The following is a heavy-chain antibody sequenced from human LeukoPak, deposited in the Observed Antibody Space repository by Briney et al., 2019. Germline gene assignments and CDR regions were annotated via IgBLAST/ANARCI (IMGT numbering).Heavy chain of an antibody. J-gene: IGHJ5*02. CDR2: MNPNSGNT. V-gene: IGHV1-8*02. CDR3: ARGGQRHYDILTGYYSWFDP. Sequence: ASVKVSCKASGYTFTSYGISWVRQAPGQGLEWMGWMNPNSGNTGYAQKFQGRVTMTRNTSISTAYMELSSLRSEDTAVYYCARGGQRHYDILTGYYSWFDPWGQGTLVTVSS. D-gene: IGHD3-9*01. CDR1: GYTFTSYG.